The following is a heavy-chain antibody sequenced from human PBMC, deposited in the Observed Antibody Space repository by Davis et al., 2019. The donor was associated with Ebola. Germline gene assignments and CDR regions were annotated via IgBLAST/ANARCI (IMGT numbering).Heavy chain of an antibody. CDR2: INPSGGST. V-gene: IGHV1-46*01. CDR3: ARGTYSSSPGWVKRNWFDP. J-gene: IGHJ5*02. CDR1: GGTFSSYA. Sequence: ASVKVSCKASGGTFSSYAISWVRQAPGQGLEWMGIINPSGGSTSYAQKFQGRVTMTRDTSTSTVYMELSSLRSEDTAVYYCARGTYSSSPGWVKRNWFDPWGQGTLVTVSS. D-gene: IGHD6-13*01.